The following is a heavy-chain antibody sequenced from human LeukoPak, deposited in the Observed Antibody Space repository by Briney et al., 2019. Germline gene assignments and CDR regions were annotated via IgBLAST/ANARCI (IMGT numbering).Heavy chain of an antibody. D-gene: IGHD6-13*01. CDR1: GFSFDDHA. J-gene: IGHJ4*02. CDR3: AKDKYSSSLSEFDY. V-gene: IGHV3-9*01. Sequence: PGGSLRLSCAASGFSFDDHARHWVRQAPGKGLEWVSGISWNSNSIGYADSVKGRFTISRDNAKNSLYLQMNSLTSEDTALYYCAKDKYSSSLSEFDYWGQGTLVTVSS. CDR2: ISWNSNSI.